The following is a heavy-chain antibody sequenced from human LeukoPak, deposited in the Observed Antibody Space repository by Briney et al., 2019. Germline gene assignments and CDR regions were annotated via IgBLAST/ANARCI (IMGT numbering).Heavy chain of an antibody. CDR3: ARHIVTGTSSFYAFDL. Sequence: GESLKISCKGSGYSFTSYWIGWVRQMPGKGLEWMGIIYPRDSDTRYSPSFQGQVTISADRSISTAYLQWSSLKASDTAIYYCARHIVTGTSSFYAFDLWGQGTMATVSS. D-gene: IGHD1-7*01. V-gene: IGHV5-51*01. CDR1: GYSFTSYW. CDR2: IYPRDSDT. J-gene: IGHJ3*01.